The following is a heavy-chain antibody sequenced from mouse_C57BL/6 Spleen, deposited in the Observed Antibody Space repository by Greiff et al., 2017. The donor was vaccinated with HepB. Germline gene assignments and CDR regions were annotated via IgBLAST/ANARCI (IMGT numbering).Heavy chain of an antibody. CDR2: INPNNGGT. V-gene: IGHV1-26*01. CDR1: GYTFTDYY. D-gene: IGHD2-3*01. J-gene: IGHJ4*01. Sequence: EVQLQQSGPELVKPGASVKISCKASGYTFTDYYMNWVKQSHGKSLEWIGDINPNNGGTSYNQKFKGKATLTVDKSSSTAYMELRSLTSEDSAVYYCAREGWLRGAMDYWGQGTSVTVSS. CDR3: AREGWLRGAMDY.